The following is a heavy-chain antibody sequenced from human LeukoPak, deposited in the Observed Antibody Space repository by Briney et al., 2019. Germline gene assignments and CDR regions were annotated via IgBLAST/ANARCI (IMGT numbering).Heavy chain of an antibody. V-gene: IGHV3-64*04. J-gene: IGHJ4*02. CDR2: ITTNGGNT. CDR1: GFTFSSSA. D-gene: IGHD6-19*01. CDR3: ARGRGSGWPFDY. Sequence: GGSLRLSCSASGFTFSSSAMHWVRQAPGKGLEYVSAITTNGGNTYYADSVKGRFTISRDSSKNTLYLQMNSLRAEDTAVYYCARGRGSGWPFDYWGQGTLVTVSS.